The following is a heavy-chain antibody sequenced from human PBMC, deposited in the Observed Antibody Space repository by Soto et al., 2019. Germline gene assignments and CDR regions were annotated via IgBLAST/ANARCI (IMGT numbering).Heavy chain of an antibody. D-gene: IGHD3-22*01. CDR2: ITASSSST. V-gene: IGHV3-23*01. J-gene: IGHJ5*02. Sequence: PGGSLRLSCAASGFDFSSNAMRWVRQAPGKGLEWVSSITASSSSTDYADSVKGRFTISRDNSKNTLYLQMNSLTAEDTATYYCAKLPSGYYSPRYNWFDPWGQGTLVTVS. CDR1: GFDFSSNA. CDR3: AKLPSGYYSPRYNWFDP.